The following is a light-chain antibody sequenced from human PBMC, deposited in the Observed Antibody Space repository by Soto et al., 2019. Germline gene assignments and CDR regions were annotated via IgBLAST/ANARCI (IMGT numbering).Light chain of an antibody. CDR3: QQYKNWPTIT. V-gene: IGKV3-15*01. Sequence: EIVMTQSPATLSVSPGEGAKISGRASQSLSSSLAWYQQKPCQAHRLLIYGASTRATGIPARFSGSGSGTEFTLTISSLQSEDFAVYYCQQYKNWPTITFGQGTRLEIK. J-gene: IGKJ5*01. CDR1: QSLSSS. CDR2: GAS.